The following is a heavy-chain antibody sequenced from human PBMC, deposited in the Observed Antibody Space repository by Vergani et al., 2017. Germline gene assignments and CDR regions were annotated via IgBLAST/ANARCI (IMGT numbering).Heavy chain of an antibody. CDR1: GFTFSSHA. V-gene: IGHV3-23*01. CDR3: ARDPLYSTTWPFLLLDMDV. D-gene: IGHD6-13*01. CDR2: IKNTGDST. J-gene: IGHJ6*02. Sequence: EVQLLQSEGAVVQPGGSLRLSCVASGFTFSSHAMSWVRQGHGQGLEWVSSIKNTGDSTHYADSVKGRFTISRDNSKNTLYLQMNSLRVEDTAVYYCARDPLYSTTWPFLLLDMDVWGQGTTVTVSS.